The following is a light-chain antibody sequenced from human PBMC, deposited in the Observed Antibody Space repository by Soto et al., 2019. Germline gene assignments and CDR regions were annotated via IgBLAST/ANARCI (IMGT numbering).Light chain of an antibody. CDR2: GAS. CDR1: QSVSSNY. CDR3: QQYGSSPPT. Sequence: EIVLTQSPGTLSLSPGERATLSCRASQSVSSNYLAWYQRKPGQAPRLLIYGASNRATGIPNMFSGSGSGTDFTLTITRLEPEDLVVYYCQQYGSSPPTFGQGTKVEI. J-gene: IGKJ1*01. V-gene: IGKV3-20*01.